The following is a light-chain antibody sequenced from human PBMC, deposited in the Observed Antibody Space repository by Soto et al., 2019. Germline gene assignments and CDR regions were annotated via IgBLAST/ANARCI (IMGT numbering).Light chain of an antibody. Sequence: QSALTQPASVSGSPGQSITISCTGTSSDVGGYNYVSWYQHHPGKAPKLMISEVTNRPSGVSNRFSGSKPGNTASLTISGLQAEDEADYYCCSYTSSNTRVFGGGTKLTVL. CDR1: SSDVGGYNY. J-gene: IGLJ2*01. V-gene: IGLV2-14*01. CDR2: EVT. CDR3: CSYTSSNTRV.